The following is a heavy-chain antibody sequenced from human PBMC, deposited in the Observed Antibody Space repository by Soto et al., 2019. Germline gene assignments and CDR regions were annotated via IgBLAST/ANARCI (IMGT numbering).Heavy chain of an antibody. D-gene: IGHD2-2*01. CDR2: IWYDGSNK. CDR3: ARGPSSCSCTSCPGYCMDV. CDR1: GFTFSSYG. V-gene: IGHV3-33*01. Sequence: GGSLRLSCAASGFTFSSYGMHWVRQAPGKGLEWVAVIWYDGSNKYYADSVKGRFTISRDNSKNTLYLQMNSLRAEDTAVYYCARGPSSCSCTSCPGYCMDVWGQETTVTVSS. J-gene: IGHJ6*02.